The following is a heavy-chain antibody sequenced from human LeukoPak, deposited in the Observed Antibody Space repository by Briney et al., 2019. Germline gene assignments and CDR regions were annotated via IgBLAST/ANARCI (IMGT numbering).Heavy chain of an antibody. CDR2: IYYSGST. J-gene: IGHJ4*02. CDR1: GGSISSYY. V-gene: IGHV4-59*08. CDR3: ARHGGSYYDILTGYYELYYFDY. Sequence: SETLSLTCTVSGGSISSYYWSWIRHPPGKGLEWIGYIYYSGSTNYNPSLKSRVTISVDTSKNQFSLKLSSVTAADTAVYYCARHGGSYYDILTGYYELYYFDYWGQGTLVTVSS. D-gene: IGHD3-9*01.